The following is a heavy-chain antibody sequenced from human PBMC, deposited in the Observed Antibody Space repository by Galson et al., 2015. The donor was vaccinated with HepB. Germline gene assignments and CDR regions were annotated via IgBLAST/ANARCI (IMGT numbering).Heavy chain of an antibody. CDR3: AKSTVAVMGWFDP. CDR2: TKQDGSEK. D-gene: IGHD2-8*01. V-gene: IGHV3-7*01. J-gene: IGHJ5*02. Sequence: SLRLSCAASRFSFSSYWMSGVRQAPGKGVEWVANTKQDGSEKFYVDSVKDRFTISRDNSKDTLYLHMNSLRAEDTAVYYCAKSTVAVMGWFDPWGQGTLVTVSS. CDR1: RFSFSSYW.